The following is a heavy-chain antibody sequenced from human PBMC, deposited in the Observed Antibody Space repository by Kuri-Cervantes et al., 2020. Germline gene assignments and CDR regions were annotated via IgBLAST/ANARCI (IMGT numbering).Heavy chain of an antibody. Sequence: GESLKISCAASGFPFRSYNIHWVRQAPGKGLEWVSYISDTGRGTYYADSVKGRFTISRDNSKNSLYLQMNSLRADDTAVYYCAKVFERWLQHAPFDYWGQGTLVTVSS. CDR2: ISDTGRGT. J-gene: IGHJ4*02. D-gene: IGHD5-24*01. CDR1: GFPFRSYN. V-gene: IGHV3-48*01. CDR3: AKVFERWLQHAPFDY.